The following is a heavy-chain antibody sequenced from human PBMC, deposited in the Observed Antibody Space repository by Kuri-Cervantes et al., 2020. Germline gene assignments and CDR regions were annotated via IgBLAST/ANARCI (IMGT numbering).Heavy chain of an antibody. D-gene: IGHD6-13*01. CDR1: GGSFSGYY. CDR3: ARTQPPGYSSTPYYYYMDV. CDR2: INHSGST. V-gene: IGHV4-34*01. Sequence: GSLRLSCAVYGGSFSGYYWSWIRQPPGKGLEWIGEINHSGSTNYNPSLKSRVTISVDTSKNQFSLKLSSVTAADTAVYYCARTQPPGYSSTPYYYYMDVWGKGTTVTVSS. J-gene: IGHJ6*03.